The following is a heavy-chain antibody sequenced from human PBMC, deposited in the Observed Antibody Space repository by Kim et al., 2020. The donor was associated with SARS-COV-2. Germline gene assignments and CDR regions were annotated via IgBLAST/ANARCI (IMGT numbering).Heavy chain of an antibody. J-gene: IGHJ6*03. CDR1: GGSFSGYY. CDR2: INHSGST. Sequence: SETLSLTCAVYGGSFSGYYWSWIRQPPGKGLEWIGEINHSGSTNYNPSLKSRVTISVDTSKNQFSLKLSSVTAADTAVYYCARGRVPPTRYMDVWGKGTTVTVSS. D-gene: IGHD1-1*01. CDR3: ARGRVPPTRYMDV. V-gene: IGHV4-34*01.